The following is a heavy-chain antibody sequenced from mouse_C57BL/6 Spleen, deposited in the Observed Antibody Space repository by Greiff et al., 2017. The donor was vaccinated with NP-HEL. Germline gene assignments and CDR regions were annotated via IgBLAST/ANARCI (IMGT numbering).Heavy chain of an antibody. CDR3: ARRGYDGYYYWYFDV. V-gene: IGHV1-39*01. CDR1: GYSFTDYN. Sequence: EVKLVESGPELVKPGASVKISCKASGYSFTDYNMNWVKQSNGKSLEWIGVINPNYGTTSYNQKFKGKATLTVDQSSSTAYMQLNSLTSEDSAVYYCARRGYDGYYYWYFDVWGTGTTVTVSS. J-gene: IGHJ1*03. CDR2: INPNYGTT. D-gene: IGHD2-3*01.